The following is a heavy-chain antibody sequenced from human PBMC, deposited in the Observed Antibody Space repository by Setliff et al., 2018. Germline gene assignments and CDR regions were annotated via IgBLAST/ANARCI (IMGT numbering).Heavy chain of an antibody. CDR3: ARGRNYNFWSGYYNYYYYGMDV. Sequence: ASVKVSCKASGYTFTSYYMHWVRQAPGQGLEWMGIINPSGGSTSYAQKFQGRVTMTRDTSTSTVYMELSSLRSEDTAVYYCARGRNYNFWSGYYNYYYYGMDVWGQGTTGTVS. CDR1: GYTFTSYY. CDR2: INPSGGST. V-gene: IGHV1-46*01. D-gene: IGHD3-3*01. J-gene: IGHJ6*02.